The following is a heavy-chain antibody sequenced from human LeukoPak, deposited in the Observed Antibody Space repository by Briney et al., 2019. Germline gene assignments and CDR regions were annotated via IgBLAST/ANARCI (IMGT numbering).Heavy chain of an antibody. D-gene: IGHD2-8*02. V-gene: IGHV3-23*01. CDR1: GFTFSTFA. Sequence: PGGSLRLSCAASGFTFSTFAMIWVRQPPGKGLEWVSSILPSGGEIHYADSVRGRFTISRDNSKSTLSLQMNSLRAEDTAIYYCATYRQVLLPFESWGQGTLATVSS. J-gene: IGHJ4*02. CDR2: ILPSGGEI. CDR3: ATYRQVLLPFES.